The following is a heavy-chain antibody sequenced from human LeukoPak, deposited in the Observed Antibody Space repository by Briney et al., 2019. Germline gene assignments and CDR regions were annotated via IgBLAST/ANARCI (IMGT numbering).Heavy chain of an antibody. J-gene: IGHJ2*01. CDR3: AKRKNSPPRYFDL. D-gene: IGHD1-14*01. CDR1: GFTFTTYG. V-gene: IGHV3-23*01. CDR2: ISSSGGST. Sequence: GGSLRLSCAATGFTFTTYGMSWVRQAPGKGLEWVSSISSSGGSTYYADSVKGRFTISRDNSKNTLFLQMNSLRGEDTAFYYCAKRKNSPPRYFDLWGRGTLVTVSS.